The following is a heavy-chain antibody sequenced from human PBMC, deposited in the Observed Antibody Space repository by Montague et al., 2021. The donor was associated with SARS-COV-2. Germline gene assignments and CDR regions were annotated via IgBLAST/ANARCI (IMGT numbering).Heavy chain of an antibody. D-gene: IGHD3-16*02. CDR1: GGSISSYN. Sequence: SETLSLTCTVSGGSISSYNWSCIRQPPGKGLEWIGYIYYSGSTNYNPSLKSRVTISVDTSKNQFSLKLCSVTAADTAVYYCARHRGPGVICDSSVDYWGQGTLVTVSS. V-gene: IGHV4-59*08. J-gene: IGHJ4*02. CDR3: ARHRGPGVICDSSVDY. CDR2: IYYSGST.